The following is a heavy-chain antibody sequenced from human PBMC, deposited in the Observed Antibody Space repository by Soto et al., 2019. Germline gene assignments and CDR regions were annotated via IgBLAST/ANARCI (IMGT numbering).Heavy chain of an antibody. J-gene: IGHJ5*02. V-gene: IGHV3-15*01. CDR3: TTGQEAPLQPGIDYYGSGSP. D-gene: IGHD3-10*01. CDR1: GFTFSNAW. Sequence: PGGSLRLSCAASGFTFSNAWMSWVRQAPGKGLEWVGRIKSKTDGGTTDYAAPVKGRFTISRDDSKNTLYLQMNSLKTEDTAVYYCTTGQEAPLQPGIDYYGSGSPWGQGTLVTVSS. CDR2: IKSKTDGGTT.